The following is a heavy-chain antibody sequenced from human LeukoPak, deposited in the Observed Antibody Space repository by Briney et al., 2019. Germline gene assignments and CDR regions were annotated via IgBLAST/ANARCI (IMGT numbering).Heavy chain of an antibody. J-gene: IGHJ4*02. Sequence: SGGSLRLSCAASGFTFSSYGMHWVRQAPGKGLEWVAVISYDGSNKYYADSVKGRFTISRDNSKNTLYLQMNSLRAEDTAVYYCAKSGSYYFDYWGQGTLVTVSS. CDR3: AKSGSYYFDY. V-gene: IGHV3-30*18. D-gene: IGHD1-26*01. CDR1: GFTFSSYG. CDR2: ISYDGSNK.